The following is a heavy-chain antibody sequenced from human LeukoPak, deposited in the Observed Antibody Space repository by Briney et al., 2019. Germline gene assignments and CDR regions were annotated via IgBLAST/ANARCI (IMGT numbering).Heavy chain of an antibody. CDR1: GFNFSSHW. CDR2: LRSSGNGT. Sequence: GGSLRLSCAASGFNFSSHWMHWVRLAPGKGLVWVSRLRSSGNGTTYADSVKGRFTISRDNAKNTLFLQMNSLRIEDTAVYYCVRGREVRGRSMDVWGKGTTVIVSP. J-gene: IGHJ6*04. D-gene: IGHD3-10*01. CDR3: VRGREVRGRSMDV. V-gene: IGHV3-74*03.